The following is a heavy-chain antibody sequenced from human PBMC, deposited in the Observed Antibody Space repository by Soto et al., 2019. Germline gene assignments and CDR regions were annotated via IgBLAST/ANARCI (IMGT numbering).Heavy chain of an antibody. CDR1: EFTFSSYS. V-gene: IGHV3-23*01. CDR3: AKDRTNYDSSGFFSFFDF. Sequence: RGSMRLSSAASEFTFSSYSMNWVRPAPGKGLEWVSGISGSGGSTLYADSVKGRMTISRDNSKQTLYLLMNSLRAEDTAVYYCAKDRTNYDSSGFFSFFDFRGQRTRVTVSS. J-gene: IGHJ4*02. D-gene: IGHD3-22*01. CDR2: ISGSGGST.